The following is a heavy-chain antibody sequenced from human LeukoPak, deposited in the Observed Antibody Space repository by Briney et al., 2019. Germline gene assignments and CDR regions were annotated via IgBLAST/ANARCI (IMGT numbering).Heavy chain of an antibody. CDR3: ARSPYGGYGDN. Sequence: GGSLRLSCAASGFTFSSYWMHWVRQPPGKGLVWVSRINSDGGSTTYADSVKGRFTISRDNARNTLYLQMNSLRAEDTAVYYCARSPYGGYGDNWGQGTLVSVSS. CDR1: GFTFSSYW. CDR2: INSDGGST. J-gene: IGHJ4*02. D-gene: IGHD4-17*01. V-gene: IGHV3-74*01.